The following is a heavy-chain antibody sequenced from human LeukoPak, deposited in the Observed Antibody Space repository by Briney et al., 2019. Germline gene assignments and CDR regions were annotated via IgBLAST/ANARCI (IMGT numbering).Heavy chain of an antibody. J-gene: IGHJ3*02. CDR1: AGSISLYNTYY. D-gene: IGHD3-10*01. V-gene: IGHV4-59*01. CDR3: ARGGWSAFDI. CDR2: IYYSGST. Sequence: TSETLSLTCTVSAGSISLYNTYYWNWIRQSPGKGLEWIGYIYYSGSTSYNPSLKSRVTISVDTFRNQFSLKLTSVTAADTAVYYCARGGWSAFDIWGQGTMVTVSS.